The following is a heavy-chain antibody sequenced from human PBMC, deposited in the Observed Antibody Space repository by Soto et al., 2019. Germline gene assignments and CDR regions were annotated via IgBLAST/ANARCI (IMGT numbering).Heavy chain of an antibody. CDR1: GFTFSSYW. Sequence: GGSLRLSCAASGFTFSSYWMHWVRQAPGKGLVWVSRINSDGSSTSYADSVKGRFTISSDNAKNTLYLQMNSLRAEDTAVYYCARLVDYDSSGLLDYWGQGTLVTVSS. CDR2: INSDGSST. D-gene: IGHD3-22*01. J-gene: IGHJ4*02. V-gene: IGHV3-74*01. CDR3: ARLVDYDSSGLLDY.